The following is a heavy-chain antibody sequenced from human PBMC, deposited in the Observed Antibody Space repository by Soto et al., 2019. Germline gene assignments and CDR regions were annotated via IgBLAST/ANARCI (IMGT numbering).Heavy chain of an antibody. J-gene: IGHJ4*02. Sequence: SVKVSCKASGCTFSSYTISWVRQAPGQGLEWMGRIIPILGIANYAQKFQGRVTITADKSTSTAYMELSSLRSEDTAVYYCARDRPGSGTNFDYWGQGTLVTVSS. CDR1: GCTFSSYT. D-gene: IGHD3-10*01. V-gene: IGHV1-69*04. CDR3: ARDRPGSGTNFDY. CDR2: IIPILGIA.